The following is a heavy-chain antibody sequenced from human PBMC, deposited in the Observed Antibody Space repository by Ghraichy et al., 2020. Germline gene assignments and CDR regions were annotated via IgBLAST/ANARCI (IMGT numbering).Heavy chain of an antibody. CDR1: GGTFSSYA. CDR2: IIPILGIA. J-gene: IGHJ6*02. V-gene: IGHV1-69*04. D-gene: IGHD3-22*01. Sequence: SVKVSCKASGGTFSSYAISWVRQAPGQGLEWMGRIIPILGIANYAQKFQGRVTITADKSTSTAYMELSSLRSEDTAVYYCARGDYDSSGYYPGRYYYYYYGMDVWGQGTTVTVSS. CDR3: ARGDYDSSGYYPGRYYYYYYGMDV.